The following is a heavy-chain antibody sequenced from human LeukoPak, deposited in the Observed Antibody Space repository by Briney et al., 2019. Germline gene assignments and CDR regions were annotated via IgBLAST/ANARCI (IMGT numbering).Heavy chain of an antibody. Sequence: GGSLRLSCAASGFTLSSYGIHWVRQAPGKGLEWVAFISYDGSNKYYADSVKGRFTISRDNAKNSLYLQMNSLRAEDTAVYYCARDRDPLTILYDYWGQGTLVTVSS. CDR2: ISYDGSNK. D-gene: IGHD3-9*01. J-gene: IGHJ4*02. CDR1: GFTLSSYG. V-gene: IGHV3-30-3*01. CDR3: ARDRDPLTILYDY.